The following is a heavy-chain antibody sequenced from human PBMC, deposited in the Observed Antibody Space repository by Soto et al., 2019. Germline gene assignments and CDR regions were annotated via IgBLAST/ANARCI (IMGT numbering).Heavy chain of an antibody. V-gene: IGHV1-69*12. CDR1: GGTFSTYA. Sequence: QVQLVQSGAEVKKPESSVKVSCKAPGGTFSTYAISWVRQAPGQGLEWMGGIIPMFGTANYAQRFQDRVTITADESTNKVHRELSSLRSEDTAVYFCASGIQLWLRRINNGYSGWGQGTLVTVSS. D-gene: IGHD5-18*01. CDR2: IIPMFGTA. J-gene: IGHJ4*02. CDR3: ASGIQLWLRRINNGYSG.